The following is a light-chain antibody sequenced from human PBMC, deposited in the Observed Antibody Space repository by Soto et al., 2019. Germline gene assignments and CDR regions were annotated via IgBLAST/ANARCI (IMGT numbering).Light chain of an antibody. CDR3: QQYGGSTRT. V-gene: IGKV3-20*01. CDR2: GTS. Sequence: VLSHSPAILSLSQWEIATLSCRASQSVPSTYFAWYQQKAGQPPRLLISGTSSRATGVPDRITGSGSGTDFTLSISRLEPEDFAVYYCQQYGGSTRTLGQGTKVDIK. CDR1: QSVPSTY. J-gene: IGKJ1*01.